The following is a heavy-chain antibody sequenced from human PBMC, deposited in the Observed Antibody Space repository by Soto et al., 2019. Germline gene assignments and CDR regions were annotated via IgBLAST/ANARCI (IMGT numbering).Heavy chain of an antibody. Sequence: ASVKVSCKASGYTFTGHYMHWVRQAPGQGLEWMGRINPNGGDTNYAQNFQGRVTVTRDTSISTAYMELTRLRSDDTAVYYCAKEAENYFYYGMDVWGQGTAVTVSS. V-gene: IGHV1-2*06. CDR1: GYTFTGHY. J-gene: IGHJ6*02. CDR3: AKEAENYFYYGMDV. CDR2: INPNGGDT.